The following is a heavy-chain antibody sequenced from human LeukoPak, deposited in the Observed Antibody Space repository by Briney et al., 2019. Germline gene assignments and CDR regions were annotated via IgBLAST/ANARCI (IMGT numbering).Heavy chain of an antibody. Sequence: ASVKVSCKASGYTFTGYYMHWVRQAPGQGLEWMGWINPNSGGTNYAQKFQGRVTMTRDTSISTAYMELSRLGSDDTAVYYCARAVTMIVVVIDYWGQGTLVTVSS. CDR3: ARAVTMIVVVIDY. J-gene: IGHJ4*02. V-gene: IGHV1-2*02. CDR1: GYTFTGYY. D-gene: IGHD3-22*01. CDR2: INPNSGGT.